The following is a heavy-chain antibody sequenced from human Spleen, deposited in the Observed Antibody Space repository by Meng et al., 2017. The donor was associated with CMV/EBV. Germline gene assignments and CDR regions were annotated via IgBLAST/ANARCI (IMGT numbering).Heavy chain of an antibody. Sequence: CKASGYNFDIYGITWVRRAPGQGLEWVGWVSAENGDTDYGQKFQGRVTVTADTFTNTAYLEMRSLRSDDSAMYYCARAGAAVTTNFDFWGQGTLVTVSS. CDR3: ARAGAAVTTNFDF. CDR2: VSAENGDT. J-gene: IGHJ4*02. CDR1: GYNFDIYG. D-gene: IGHD4-17*01. V-gene: IGHV1-18*01.